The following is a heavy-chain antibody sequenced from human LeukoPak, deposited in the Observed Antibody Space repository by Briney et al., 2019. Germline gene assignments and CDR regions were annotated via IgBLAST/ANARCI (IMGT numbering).Heavy chain of an antibody. CDR1: GFTFTKFW. Sequence: PGGSLRLSCEASGFTFTKFWMSWVRQAPEKGLEWVANIQEDGKKENYVDSVRGRFTISRDNAKNSIYLQMNSLRVEDTAVYSCARQRWSFYLYMDVWGKGTTVTISS. J-gene: IGHJ6*03. CDR2: IQEDGKKE. CDR3: ARQRWSFYLYMDV. V-gene: IGHV3-7*01. D-gene: IGHD2-15*01.